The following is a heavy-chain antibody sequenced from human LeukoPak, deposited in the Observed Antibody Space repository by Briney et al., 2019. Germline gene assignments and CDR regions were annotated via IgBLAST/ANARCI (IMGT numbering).Heavy chain of an antibody. Sequence: ASVKVSCKVSGYTLTELSMHWVRQAPGKGLEWMGGFDPEDGETIYAQKFQGRVTMTEDASTDTAYMELSSLRSEDTAVYYCATLPWGGSYYLDAFDIWGQGTMVTVSS. CDR2: FDPEDGET. D-gene: IGHD1-26*01. CDR3: ATLPWGGSYYLDAFDI. CDR1: GYTLTELS. J-gene: IGHJ3*02. V-gene: IGHV1-24*01.